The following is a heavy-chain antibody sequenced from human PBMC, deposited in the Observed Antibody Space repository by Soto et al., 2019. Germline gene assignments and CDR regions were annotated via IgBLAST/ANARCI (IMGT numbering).Heavy chain of an antibody. Sequence: EVQLVESGGGLVQPGGSLRLSCAASGFTFSSYSMNWVRQAPGKGLEWVSYISSSSSTIYYADSVKGRFTLSSDNAKNSLHLQINSVRAEDTAVYYCAREEAYYVILTGYYNVFSYDYWGQGTLVTVCS. CDR2: ISSSSSTI. CDR3: AREEAYYVILTGYYNVFSYDY. V-gene: IGHV3-48*01. CDR1: GFTFSSYS. D-gene: IGHD3-9*01. J-gene: IGHJ4*02.